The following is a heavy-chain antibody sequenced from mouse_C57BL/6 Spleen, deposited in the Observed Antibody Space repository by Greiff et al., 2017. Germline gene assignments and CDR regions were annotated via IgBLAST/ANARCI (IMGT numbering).Heavy chain of an antibody. V-gene: IGHV5-9*01. J-gene: IGHJ2*01. CDR1: GFAFSSYT. Sequence: EVQLVESGGGLVKPGGSLKLSCAASGFAFSSYTMSWVRQTPEKRLEWVATISGGGGNTYYPDSVKGRFTISRDNAKNTLYLQMSSLRSEDTALYYCARQGTAQATLFSYWGQGTTLTVSS. D-gene: IGHD3-2*02. CDR3: ARQGTAQATLFSY. CDR2: ISGGGGNT.